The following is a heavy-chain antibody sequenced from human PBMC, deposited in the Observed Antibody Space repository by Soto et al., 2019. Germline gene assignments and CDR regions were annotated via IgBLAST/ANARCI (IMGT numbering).Heavy chain of an antibody. J-gene: IGHJ3*02. Sequence: GGSLRLSCAASGFTFSNAWMIWVRQAPVNGLEFVGRIKSKTDGWTTDYSAPVKGIFTISIDYSKNTLYLQINSLKTSDTPVYXXTTDRTRYKWNDGNNDAFDIWGQGTMVTVSS. CDR2: IKSKTDGWTT. CDR3: TTDRTRYKWNDGNNDAFDI. D-gene: IGHD1-20*01. V-gene: IGHV3-15*01. CDR1: GFTFSNAW.